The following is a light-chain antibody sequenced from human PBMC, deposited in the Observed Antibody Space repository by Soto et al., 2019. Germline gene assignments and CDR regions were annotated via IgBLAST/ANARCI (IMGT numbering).Light chain of an antibody. Sequence: DIQMTQYPSSLSASVGDRVTITCQASQDISNYLNWYQQKPGKAPKLLIYDASNLETGVPSRFSGSGSGTDFTFTISSLQPEDIATYYCQQYDNLPPVFGPGTKVDI. CDR2: DAS. J-gene: IGKJ3*01. V-gene: IGKV1-33*01. CDR3: QQYDNLPPV. CDR1: QDISNY.